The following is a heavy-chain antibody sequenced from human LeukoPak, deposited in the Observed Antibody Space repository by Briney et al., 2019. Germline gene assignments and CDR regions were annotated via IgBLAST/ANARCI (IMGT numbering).Heavy chain of an antibody. Sequence: SETLSLTCTVSGGSVSSGSYYWSWIRQPPGKGLEWIGYVFYIGSTNYNPSLKSRVTISVDTSKNQFSLKLSSVTAADTAVYYCARGRGDYADRRCCFDYWGQGTLVTVSS. D-gene: IGHD4-17*01. CDR3: ARGRGDYADRRCCFDY. CDR2: VFYIGST. CDR1: GGSVSSGSYY. V-gene: IGHV4-61*01. J-gene: IGHJ4*02.